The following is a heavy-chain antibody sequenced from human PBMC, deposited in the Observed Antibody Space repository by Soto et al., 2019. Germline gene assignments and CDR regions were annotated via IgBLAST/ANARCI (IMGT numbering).Heavy chain of an antibody. CDR1: GGSISRYY. J-gene: IGHJ5*02. D-gene: IGHD2-15*01. Sequence: SETLSLACTVSGGSISRYYWSCIRQPPGKGLEWIGYIYYSGSTYYNPSLKSRVIISVDTSKKQFSLKLSSVTAADTAVYYCARDAALKWFDPWGQGTLVTVSS. CDR2: IYYSGST. V-gene: IGHV4-59*12. CDR3: ARDAALKWFDP.